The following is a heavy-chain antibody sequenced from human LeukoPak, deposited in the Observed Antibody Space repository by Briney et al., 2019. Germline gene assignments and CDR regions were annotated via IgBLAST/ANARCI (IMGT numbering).Heavy chain of an antibody. Sequence: QPGGSLRLSCAASGFTFSSYAMSWVRQAPGKGLEWVSSISGSGGSTYYADSVKGRFTISRDNSKNTLCLQMNSLRAEASAVYFCAKAALWSGSPLAYYFAYWGQATLVTVPS. CDR2: ISGSGGST. D-gene: IGHD3-3*01. V-gene: IGHV3-23*01. CDR3: AKAALWSGSPLAYYFAY. CDR1: GFTFSSYA. J-gene: IGHJ4*02.